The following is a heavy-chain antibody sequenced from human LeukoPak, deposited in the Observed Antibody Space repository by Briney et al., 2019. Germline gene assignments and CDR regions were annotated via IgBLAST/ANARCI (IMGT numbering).Heavy chain of an antibody. V-gene: IGHV3-21*01. J-gene: IGHJ3*02. Sequence: GGSLRLSCAASGFTFSSYSMHWVRQARGKGLEWVSSISSSSNYIYYADSVKGRFTISRDNAKNSLYLQMNSLRAEDTAVYYCARDTGYCTNGVCYACAFDIWGQGTMVTVSS. CDR3: ARDTGYCTNGVCYACAFDI. D-gene: IGHD2-8*01. CDR2: ISSSSNYI. CDR1: GFTFSSYS.